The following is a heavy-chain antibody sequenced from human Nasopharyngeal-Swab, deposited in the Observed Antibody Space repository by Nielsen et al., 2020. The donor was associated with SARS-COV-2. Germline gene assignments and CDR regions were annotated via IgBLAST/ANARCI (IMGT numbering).Heavy chain of an antibody. Sequence: ASVKVSCKASGYTFTSYYMHWVRQAPGQGLEWMGIINPSGGSTSYAQKFQGRVTMTRDTSTSTAYMELRSLRSDDTAVYYCARGAVVRYGMDVWGQGTTVTVSS. D-gene: IGHD3-22*01. V-gene: IGHV1-46*01. CDR1: GYTFTSYY. CDR2: INPSGGST. CDR3: ARGAVVRYGMDV. J-gene: IGHJ6*02.